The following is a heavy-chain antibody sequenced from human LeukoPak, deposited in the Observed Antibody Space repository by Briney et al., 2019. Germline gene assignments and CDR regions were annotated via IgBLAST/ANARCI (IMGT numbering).Heavy chain of an antibody. CDR3: AKDIGIVAGGHFDY. Sequence: PGGSLRLSCAASGFTFDDYAMHWVRQAPGKGLEWVSGISWNSGSIGYADSVKGRFTISRDNAKNSLYLQMNSLRAEDMALYYCAKDIGIVAGGHFDYWGQGTLVTVSS. V-gene: IGHV3-9*03. CDR2: ISWNSGSI. J-gene: IGHJ4*02. D-gene: IGHD6-13*01. CDR1: GFTFDDYA.